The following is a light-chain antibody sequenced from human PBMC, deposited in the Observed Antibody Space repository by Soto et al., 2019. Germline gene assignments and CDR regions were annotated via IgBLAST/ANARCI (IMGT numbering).Light chain of an antibody. CDR2: GNS. Sequence: QSVLTQPPSVSGAPGQRVTISCTRSSSNIGAGYDVHWYQQVPGTAPKLLIFGNSNRPSGVPDRFSGSKSGTSASLAITGLQTEDEADYYCQSFDSSLSGFWVFGGGTKVTVL. V-gene: IGLV1-40*01. CDR1: SSNIGAGYD. J-gene: IGLJ3*02. CDR3: QSFDSSLSGFWV.